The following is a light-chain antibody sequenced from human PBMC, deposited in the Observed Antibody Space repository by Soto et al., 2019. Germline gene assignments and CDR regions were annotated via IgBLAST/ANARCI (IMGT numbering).Light chain of an antibody. V-gene: IGKV3-20*01. Sequence: FVLAQSPGTLSLSPGERATLSCRASQTVRNNYLAWYQQKPGQAPRLLIYDASSRANGIPDRCSGGGSGTDFTLTIIRLEAEDFAVEYCQQFSSYPLTFGGGTKVDIK. CDR3: QQFSSYPLT. CDR2: DAS. CDR1: QTVRNNY. J-gene: IGKJ4*01.